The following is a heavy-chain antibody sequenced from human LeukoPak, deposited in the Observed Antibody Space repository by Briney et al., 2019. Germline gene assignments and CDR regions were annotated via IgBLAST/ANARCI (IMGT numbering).Heavy chain of an antibody. D-gene: IGHD1-7*01. CDR1: GFTFSSYW. J-gene: IGHJ4*02. CDR2: IKQDGSDK. Sequence: GESLRLSCAASGFTFSSYWISWVRRAPGKGLEWVANIKQDGSDKYYVDSVKGRFTISRDNAKNSVYLQMNSLRAEDTAVYYCAKEKTTGTYYVDYWGQGTLVTVSS. V-gene: IGHV3-7*01. CDR3: AKEKTTGTYYVDY.